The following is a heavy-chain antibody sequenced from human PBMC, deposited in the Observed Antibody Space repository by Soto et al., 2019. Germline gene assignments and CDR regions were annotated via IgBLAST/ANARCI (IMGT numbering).Heavy chain of an antibody. D-gene: IGHD2-2*02. CDR1: GFTFSSYA. J-gene: IGHJ6*02. CDR3: AKTGLRCSSTSCYNSYYYGMDV. CDR2: ISGSGGST. V-gene: IGHV3-23*01. Sequence: GGSLRLSCAASGFTFSSYAMSWVRQAPGKGLEWVSAISGSGGSTYYADSVKGRFTISRDNSKNTLYLQMNSLRAEDTAVYYCAKTGLRCSSTSCYNSYYYGMDVWGQGTTVTVSS.